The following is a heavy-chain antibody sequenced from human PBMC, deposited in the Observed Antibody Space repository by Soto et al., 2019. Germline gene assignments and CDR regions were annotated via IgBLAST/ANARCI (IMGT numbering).Heavy chain of an antibody. D-gene: IGHD3-10*01. CDR3: AREVYYYGSGRQFDY. CDR1: GGSISSGGYY. CDR2: IYYSGST. J-gene: IGHJ4*02. V-gene: IGHV4-31*03. Sequence: QVQLQESGPGLVKPSQTLSLTCTVSGGSISSGGYYWSWIRQHPGKGLEWIGYIYYSGSTYYNPSLKMRITISVDTSKNQFSLKLSSVTAADTAVYYCAREVYYYGSGRQFDYWGQGTLVTVSS.